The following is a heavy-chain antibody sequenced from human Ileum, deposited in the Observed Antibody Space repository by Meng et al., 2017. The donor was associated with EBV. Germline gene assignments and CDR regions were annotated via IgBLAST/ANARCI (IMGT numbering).Heavy chain of an antibody. Sequence: VRRPVLGPGLVKPSDTLSLTCAVPGYSISSTNWWGWIRQPPGKGLEWIGYIYYMGSTSYNPSLKSRVTMSVDTSKNQFSLNLNSVTAVDTAVYYCARNVPGTSAYYDWGQGTLVTVSS. J-gene: IGHJ4*02. CDR2: IYYMGST. CDR1: GYSISSTNW. D-gene: IGHD3-22*01. CDR3: ARNVPGTSAYYD. V-gene: IGHV4-28*01.